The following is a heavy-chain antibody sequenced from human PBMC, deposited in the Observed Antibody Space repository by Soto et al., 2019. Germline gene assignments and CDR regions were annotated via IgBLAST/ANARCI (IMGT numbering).Heavy chain of an antibody. V-gene: IGHV1-69*02. CDR3: ASSYGAGYRAFDY. J-gene: IGHJ4*02. Sequence: QVQLVQSGAEVKKPGSSVKVSCKASGDTFSFYSINWVRQAPGLGLEWMGRINPILRMSNYAQRFQGRVTMPADKSTSTAYMELSSMSSEDTAMYYCASSYGAGYRAFDYWGQGALVTVSS. CDR2: INPILRMS. CDR1: GDTFSFYS. D-gene: IGHD3-10*01.